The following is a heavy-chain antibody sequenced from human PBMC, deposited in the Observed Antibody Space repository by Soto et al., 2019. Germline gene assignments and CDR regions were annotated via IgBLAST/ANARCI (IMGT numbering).Heavy chain of an antibody. CDR1: GFTFSSYA. J-gene: IGHJ4*02. D-gene: IGHD3-9*01. Sequence: QVQLVESGGGVVQPGRSLRLSCAVSGFTFSSYAMHWVRQAPGKGLEWVAIISYDGSNKYYADSVKGRFTISRDNSKNMLYLQMNSLRAEDTAVYYCAGYFDWLRLDYWGQGTLVTVSS. CDR2: ISYDGSNK. CDR3: AGYFDWLRLDY. V-gene: IGHV3-30-3*01.